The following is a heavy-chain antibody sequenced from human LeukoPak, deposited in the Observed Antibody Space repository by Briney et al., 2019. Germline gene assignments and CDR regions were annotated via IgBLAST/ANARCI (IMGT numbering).Heavy chain of an antibody. Sequence: GGSLRLSCAASGFTFSSYAMSWVRQAPGKGREWVAGISTSGGRSSYVDSVKGRFTISRDNPRNTLYMQMNSLRAEDTALYYCAVMHPYYDGSGYWVQWGQGTLVTVSS. CDR1: GFTFSSYA. V-gene: IGHV3-23*01. CDR3: AVMHPYYDGSGYWVQ. J-gene: IGHJ4*02. D-gene: IGHD3-22*01. CDR2: ISTSGGRS.